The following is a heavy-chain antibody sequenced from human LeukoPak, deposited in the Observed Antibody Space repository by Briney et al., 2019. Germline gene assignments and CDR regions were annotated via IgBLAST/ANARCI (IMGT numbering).Heavy chain of an antibody. D-gene: IGHD5-18*01. Sequence: GGSLRLSCAASGFTFSSYSMNWVRQAPGKGLEWVSYISSSSSTIYYADSVKGRFTISRDNSKNMLYLQMNSLRAEDTAVYYCAKSGYSYGRFDNWGQGTLVTVSS. CDR2: ISSSSSTI. V-gene: IGHV3-48*01. CDR1: GFTFSSYS. J-gene: IGHJ4*02. CDR3: AKSGYSYGRFDN.